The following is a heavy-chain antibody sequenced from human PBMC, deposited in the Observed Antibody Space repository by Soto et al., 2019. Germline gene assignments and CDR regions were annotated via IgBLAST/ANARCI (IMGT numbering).Heavy chain of an antibody. CDR1: GGSFSGYY. CDR2: INHSGST. J-gene: IGHJ6*02. D-gene: IGHD6-13*01. CDR3: ARGSFGRSSYYYYYGMDV. V-gene: IGHV4-34*01. Sequence: SETLSLTCAVYGGSFSGYYWSWIRQPPGKGLEWIGEINHSGSTNYNPSLKSRVTISVDTSKNQFSLKLSSVTAADTAVYYCARGSFGRSSYYYYYGMDVWGQGTTVTVSS.